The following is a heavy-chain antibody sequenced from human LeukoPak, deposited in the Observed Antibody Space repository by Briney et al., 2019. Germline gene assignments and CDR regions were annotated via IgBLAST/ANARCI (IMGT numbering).Heavy chain of an antibody. CDR3: ARGPPRSNWNNRNNWFDP. CDR1: GGSFSAYY. D-gene: IGHD1/OR15-1a*01. J-gene: IGHJ5*02. V-gene: IGHV4-34*01. CDR2: IHHSGGT. Sequence: PSETLSLTCAVYGGSFSAYYWSWIRQPPGKGLEWIGEIHHSGGTSYNPSLKSRVTISIDMSKNQFSLKLNSVTAADTAVYYCARGPPRSNWNNRNNWFDPWGQGALVTVSS.